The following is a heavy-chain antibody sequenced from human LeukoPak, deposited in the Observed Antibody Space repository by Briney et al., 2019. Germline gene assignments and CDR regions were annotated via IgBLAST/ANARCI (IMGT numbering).Heavy chain of an antibody. CDR2: INHSGST. D-gene: IGHD1-14*01. J-gene: IGHJ4*02. V-gene: IGHV4-34*01. CDR1: GGSFSGYY. Sequence: SETLSLTCAVYGGSFSGYYGSWIRQPPGKGLEWIGEINHSGSTNYNPSLKSRVTISVDTSKNQFSLKLSSVTAADTAVYYCARDPQGNRDYWGQGTLVTVSS. CDR3: ARDPQGNRDY.